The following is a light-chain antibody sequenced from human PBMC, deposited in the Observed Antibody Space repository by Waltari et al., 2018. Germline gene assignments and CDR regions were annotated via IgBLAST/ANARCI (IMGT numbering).Light chain of an antibody. CDR1: QSISSY. CDR3: QQSYSTPWT. V-gene: IGKV1-39*01. J-gene: IGKJ2*02. CDR2: AAS. Sequence: DIQMTQYPSSLSASVGDRATITCRASQSISSYLNWYQQKPGKAPKLLIYAASSLQSGVPSRFSGSGSGTDFTLTISSLQPEDFATYYCQQSYSTPWTFGQGTKLEIK.